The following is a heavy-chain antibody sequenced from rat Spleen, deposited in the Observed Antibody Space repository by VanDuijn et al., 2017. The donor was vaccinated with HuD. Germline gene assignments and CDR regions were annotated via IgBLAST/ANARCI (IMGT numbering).Heavy chain of an antibody. CDR1: GFSLTSYH. V-gene: IGHV2-32*01. CDR3: ARRSGDYSNYGVMDA. J-gene: IGHJ4*01. CDR2: IWGDGST. D-gene: IGHD1-8*01. Sequence: QVQLKESGPGLVKPSETLSLTCTVSGFSLTSYHVSWVRQPPGKGLEWMGVIWGDGSTAYNSALKSRLSISRDTSKSQVFLKMNSLQTEDTATYYCARRSGDYSNYGVMDAWGQGASVTVSS.